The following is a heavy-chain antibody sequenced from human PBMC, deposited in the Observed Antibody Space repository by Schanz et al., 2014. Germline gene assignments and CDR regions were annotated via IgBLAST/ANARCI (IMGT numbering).Heavy chain of an antibody. Sequence: EAHLVESGGGLVQPGGSLRLSCAASGFSVGNKYMNWVRQAPGKGLEWVSFIYIGGNTYYADSVKGRFTISRDNSKNTVYIQMNSLRAEDTAVYYCARGGPAYYFDDWGQGTLVTVSS. CDR1: GFSVGNKY. V-gene: IGHV3-66*01. CDR2: IYIGGNT. CDR3: ARGGPAYYFDD. J-gene: IGHJ4*02.